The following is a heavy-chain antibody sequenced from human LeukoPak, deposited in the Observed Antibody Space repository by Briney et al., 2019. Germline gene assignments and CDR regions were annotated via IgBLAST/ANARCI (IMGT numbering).Heavy chain of an antibody. CDR3: ATFPGTEAR. D-gene: IGHD6-13*01. V-gene: IGHV3-74*01. CDR2: INGDGRTT. CDR1: GFSFSSHW. J-gene: IGHJ4*02. Sequence: GGSLRLSCAASGFSFSSHWMHWVRQAPGKRPVWVSRINGDGRTTSYADSVKGRFIISRDNAKNTLYLQMNGLRAEDTAVHYCATFPGTEARWGQGTLVTVS.